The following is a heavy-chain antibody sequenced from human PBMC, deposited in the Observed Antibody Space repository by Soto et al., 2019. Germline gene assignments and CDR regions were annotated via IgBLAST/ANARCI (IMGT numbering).Heavy chain of an antibody. CDR2: ISPSGTT. CDR1: SGSLSGYY. Sequence: PSETLSLTCSVYSGSLSGYYWHWVRQPPGKGLEWIGEISPSGTTNYSPSLKSRVSISVDTSKTQLSLNLTSLTAADTAVYYCARAPKVSGSAQARPDFGGQGSLVTVSS. D-gene: IGHD6-6*01. CDR3: ARAPKVSGSAQARPDF. V-gene: IGHV4-34*01. J-gene: IGHJ4*02.